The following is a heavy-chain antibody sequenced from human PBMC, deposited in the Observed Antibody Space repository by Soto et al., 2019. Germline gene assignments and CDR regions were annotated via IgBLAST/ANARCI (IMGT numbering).Heavy chain of an antibody. V-gene: IGHV3-23*01. CDR2: ISGSGDRT. J-gene: IGHJ4*02. D-gene: IGHD6-13*01. CDR3: AKSFSSNWYDYFNY. CDR1: EFTFSSYA. Sequence: AGGSLRLSCAASEFTFSSYAMSWVRQAPGKGLEWVSAISGSGDRTYYADSVKGRFTISRDTSKNTPSLQMNSLRAEDTALYYCAKSFSSNWYDYFNYWGQGTLVTVSS.